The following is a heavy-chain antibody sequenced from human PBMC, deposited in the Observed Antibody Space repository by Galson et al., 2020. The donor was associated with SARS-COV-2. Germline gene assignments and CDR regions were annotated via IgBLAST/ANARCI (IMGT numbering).Heavy chain of an antibody. CDR1: GGSISSGGYS. CDR2: IYHSGAT. J-gene: IGHJ2*01. D-gene: IGHD5-18*01. CDR3: ARRYTYGLSPYWYFDL. V-gene: IGHV4-30-2*01. Sequence: SETLCLTCAVSGGSISSGGYSWTWIRQPPGKGLEWIGYIYHSGATYYNPSLKSRLTISVDRSKNQLSLELSSVTAADTAVYYCARRYTYGLSPYWYFDLWGRGTLVTVSS.